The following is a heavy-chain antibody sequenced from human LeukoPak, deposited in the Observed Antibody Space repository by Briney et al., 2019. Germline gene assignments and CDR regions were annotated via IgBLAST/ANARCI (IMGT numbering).Heavy chain of an antibody. Sequence: SETLSLTCAVSGGSMSHFHWNWFRQPPGKGLEWIGSLFYNEDAKYNPSVKSRVTMSIDTSKSQFSRRLTSVTAADTAVYYCANGETVTTSPFEHWGQGLLVTVSS. CDR1: GGSMSHFH. J-gene: IGHJ4*02. CDR3: ANGETVTTSPFEH. CDR2: LFYNEDA. V-gene: IGHV4-59*01. D-gene: IGHD4-17*01.